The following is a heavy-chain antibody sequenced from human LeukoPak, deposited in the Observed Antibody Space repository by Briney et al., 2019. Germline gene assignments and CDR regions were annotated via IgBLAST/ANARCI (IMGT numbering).Heavy chain of an antibody. V-gene: IGHV3-74*01. J-gene: IGHJ4*02. D-gene: IGHD6-13*01. CDR1: GFTFSSYW. Sequence: GGSLRLSCAASGFTFSSYWMHWVRQAPGKGLVRVSRINSDGSSTSYADSVKGRFTISRGNAKNTLYLQMNSLRAEDTAVYYCARDLEAAGIFDYWGQGTLVTVSS. CDR3: ARDLEAAGIFDY. CDR2: INSDGSST.